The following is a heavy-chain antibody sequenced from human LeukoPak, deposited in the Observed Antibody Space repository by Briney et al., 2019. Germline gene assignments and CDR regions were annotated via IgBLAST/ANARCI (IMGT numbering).Heavy chain of an antibody. V-gene: IGHV1-18*01. J-gene: IGHJ5*02. CDR2: ISAYNGNT. CDR3: ARVVGSSSWYMGFDP. Sequence: ASVKVSCKASGYTFTSYGISWVRQAPGQGLEWMGWISAYNGNTNYAQKLQGRVTMTTDTSTSTAYMELRSLRSDDTAVYYCARVVGSSSWYMGFDPWGQGTLVTVSS. D-gene: IGHD6-13*01. CDR1: GYTFTSYG.